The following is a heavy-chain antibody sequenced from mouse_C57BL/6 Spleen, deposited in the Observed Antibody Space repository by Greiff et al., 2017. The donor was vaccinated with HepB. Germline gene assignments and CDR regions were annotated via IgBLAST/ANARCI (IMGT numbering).Heavy chain of an antibody. J-gene: IGHJ4*01. CDR3: AREKPLQDAMDY. Sequence: QVQLKESGPELVKPGASVKISCKASGYAFSSSWMNWVKQRPGKGLEWIGRIYPGDGDTNYNGKFKGKATLTADKSSSTAYMQLSSLTSEDSAVYFCAREKPLQDAMDYWGQGTSVTVSS. CDR1: GYAFSSSW. V-gene: IGHV1-82*01. CDR2: IYPGDGDT.